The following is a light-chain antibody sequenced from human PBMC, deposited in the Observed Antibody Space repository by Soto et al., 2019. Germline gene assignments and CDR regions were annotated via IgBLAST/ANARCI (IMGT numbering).Light chain of an antibody. CDR3: QSYDSSLSGSDV. CDR1: SSNIGAGYD. Sequence: QLVLTQPPSVSGAPGQRVTISCTGSSSNIGAGYDVHWYQQLPGTAPKLLIYGNINRPSGVPDRFSGTKSGTSASLANTGXXXXDXAXXYCQSYDSSLSGSDVFGTGTKLTV. V-gene: IGLV1-40*01. CDR2: GNI. J-gene: IGLJ1*01.